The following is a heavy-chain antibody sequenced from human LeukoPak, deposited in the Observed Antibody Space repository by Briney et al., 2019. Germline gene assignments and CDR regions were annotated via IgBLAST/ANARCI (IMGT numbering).Heavy chain of an antibody. J-gene: IGHJ4*02. CDR3: ARVMGDEYSFDY. V-gene: IGHV1-2*02. CDR1: GYTFTGYY. CDR2: INPNSGGT. D-gene: IGHD3-16*01. Sequence: ASVKVSCKASGYTFTGYYMHWVRQAPGQGLEWMGWINPNSGGTNYAQKFQGRVTMTRDTSISTAYMELSRLRSDDTAVYYCARVMGDEYSFDYWGQGTLVTVSS.